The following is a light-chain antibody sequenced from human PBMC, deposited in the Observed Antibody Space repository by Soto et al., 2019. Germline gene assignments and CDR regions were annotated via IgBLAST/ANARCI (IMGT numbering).Light chain of an antibody. J-gene: IGLJ2*01. CDR1: XXXVGSYNL. V-gene: IGLV2-23*01. CDR2: EGS. Sequence: QSALTQPASVSGSPGQSXTXSXXXTXXXVGSYNLVSWYQQHPGKAPKLMIYEGSKRPSGVSNRFSGSKSGNTASLTISGLQAEDEADYYCCSYAGSSTVVFGGGTKLTVL. CDR3: CSYAGSSTVV.